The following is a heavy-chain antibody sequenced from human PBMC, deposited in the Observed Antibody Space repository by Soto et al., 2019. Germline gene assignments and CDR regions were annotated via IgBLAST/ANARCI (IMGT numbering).Heavy chain of an antibody. Sequence: GGSLRLSCAASGFTFSSYAMGWVRQAPGKGLEWVSGISDSGGSTYYADSVKGRFTISRDNSKNTLYLQMNSLRAEDAAVYYCAKDVKHYSSGSLAYWGQGTLVTVSS. CDR3: AKDVKHYSSGSLAY. D-gene: IGHD6-19*01. CDR2: ISDSGGST. CDR1: GFTFSSYA. J-gene: IGHJ4*02. V-gene: IGHV3-23*01.